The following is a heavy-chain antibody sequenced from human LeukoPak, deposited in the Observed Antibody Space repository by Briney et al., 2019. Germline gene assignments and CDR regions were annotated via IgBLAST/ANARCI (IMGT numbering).Heavy chain of an antibody. CDR1: GGSISSGGYY. J-gene: IGHJ4*02. CDR3: ARDHGSGSSTLYGY. V-gene: IGHV4-30-2*01. D-gene: IGHD3-10*01. Sequence: PSETLSLTCTVSGGSISSGGYYWSWIRQPPGKGLEWIGYIYHSGSTYYNPSLKSRVTISVDRSKNQFSLKLSSVTAADTAVYYCARDHGSGSSTLYGYWGQGTLVTVSS. CDR2: IYHSGST.